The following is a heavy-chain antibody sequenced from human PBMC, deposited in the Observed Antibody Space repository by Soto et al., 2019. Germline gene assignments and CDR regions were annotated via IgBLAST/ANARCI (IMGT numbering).Heavy chain of an antibody. Sequence: QLQLQESGPGLVKPSETLSLICTVSGGSIGSSGYSWVWIRQSPGKGLEWIGNLYYSGNTYYNPSLKSRVTISGDTSKNQFSLKLTSVTAADTAVYYCARQGYDSRGPCDFGYWGQGTLVTVSS. CDR3: ARQGYDSRGPCDFGY. CDR2: LYYSGNT. CDR1: GGSIGSSGYS. V-gene: IGHV4-39*01. J-gene: IGHJ4*02. D-gene: IGHD3-22*01.